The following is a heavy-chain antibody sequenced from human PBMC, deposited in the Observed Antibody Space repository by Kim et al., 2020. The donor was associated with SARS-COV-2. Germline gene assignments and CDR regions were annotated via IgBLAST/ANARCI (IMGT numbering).Heavy chain of an antibody. CDR3: NTDPHMDREGGSYDF. CDR1: GITFSNAW. V-gene: IGHV3-15*01. Sequence: GGSLRLSCAASGITFSNAWMSWVRQAPGKGLEWVGRIKIKADGGTIAYAAPVKGRFTISRDDSKNTLYLQMNSLKTEATGVYYCNTDPHMDREGGSYDFWGQAPLVTV. CDR2: IKIKADGGTI. D-gene: IGHD3-10*01. J-gene: IGHJ4*02.